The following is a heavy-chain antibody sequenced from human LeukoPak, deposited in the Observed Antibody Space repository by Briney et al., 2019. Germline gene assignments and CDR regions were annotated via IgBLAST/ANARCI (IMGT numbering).Heavy chain of an antibody. D-gene: IGHD1-26*01. V-gene: IGHV3-48*01. CDR1: EFTFSFYS. CDR2: ISNGSGNR. CDR3: ARAAKWEFYHYYMDV. Sequence: GGSLRLSCVASEFTFSFYSMNWVRQAPGKGLEWISYISNGSGNRYYADSVKGRFTISRDNAKNLLYLQMNNLRADDTAVYYCARAAKWEFYHYYMDVWGKGTTVAVSS. J-gene: IGHJ6*03.